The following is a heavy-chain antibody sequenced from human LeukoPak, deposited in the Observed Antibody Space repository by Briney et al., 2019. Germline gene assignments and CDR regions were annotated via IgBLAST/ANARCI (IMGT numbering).Heavy chain of an antibody. Sequence: PSETLSLTCTVSGGSISSGGYYWSWIRQHQGKGLEWIGYIYYSGSTYYNPSLKSRVTISVDTSKNQFSLKLSSVTAADTAVYYCARIPNQSKYSVGDYWGQGTLVTVSS. CDR3: ARIPNQSKYSVGDY. CDR1: GGSISSGGYY. J-gene: IGHJ4*02. CDR2: IYYSGST. D-gene: IGHD1-14*01. V-gene: IGHV4-31*03.